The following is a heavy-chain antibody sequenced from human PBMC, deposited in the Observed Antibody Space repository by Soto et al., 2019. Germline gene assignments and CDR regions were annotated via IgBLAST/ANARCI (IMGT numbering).Heavy chain of an antibody. J-gene: IGHJ4*02. V-gene: IGHV4-30-4*01. CDR1: GGSISSGDYY. Sequence: SETLSLTCTVSGGSISSGDYYWSWIRQPPGKGLEWIGYIYYSGSTYYNPSLQSRVTISVDTSKNQFSLKLSSVTAADTAVYYCARDVFYGGNLLFDYWGQGTLVTVSS. CDR3: ARDVFYGGNLLFDY. D-gene: IGHD4-17*01. CDR2: IYYSGST.